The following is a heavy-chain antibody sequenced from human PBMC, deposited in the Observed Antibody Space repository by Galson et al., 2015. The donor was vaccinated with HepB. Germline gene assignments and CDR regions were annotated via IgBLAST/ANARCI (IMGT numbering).Heavy chain of an antibody. D-gene: IGHD3-22*01. Sequence: SVKASCKASGGTFNSYGISWLRQAPGQGLEWMGGIIVMLRNAKFAQKFQGRVTITADESTSTAYMEMSSLRSEDTAVYYCARHMGSGLVGLVPFDSWGQGTLVIVSS. CDR3: ARHMGSGLVGLVPFDS. CDR2: IIVMLRNA. J-gene: IGHJ4*02. CDR1: GGTFNSYG. V-gene: IGHV1-69*13.